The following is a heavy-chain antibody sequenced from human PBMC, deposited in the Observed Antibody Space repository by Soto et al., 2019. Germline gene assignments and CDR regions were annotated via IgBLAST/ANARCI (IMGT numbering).Heavy chain of an antibody. V-gene: IGHV3-30-3*01. CDR1: GFSFSTYA. CDR2: ISHDGNNE. Sequence: PGGSLRLSCAASGFSFSTYAMHWVCQAPGEGLEWVTGISHDGNNEYYADSVKGRFTISRDNSRNTLYLQVNSLRVEDTAVYYCSLGYSSGWQYFDSWGQGTLVTVSS. D-gene: IGHD6-19*01. CDR3: SLGYSSGWQYFDS. J-gene: IGHJ4*02.